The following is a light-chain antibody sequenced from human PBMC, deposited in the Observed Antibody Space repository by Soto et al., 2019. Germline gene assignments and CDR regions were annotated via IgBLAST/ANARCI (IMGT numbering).Light chain of an antibody. Sequence: DIQMTQSPSSLSASVGDRVTITCRASQSIRSYLNWYQQKPGKAPKLLIYAASSLQSGVPSRFSCSGSGTDFTLTISSLQPEDFATYYCQQSYSTPRTFGQAIKVEIK. CDR2: AAS. V-gene: IGKV1-39*01. CDR3: QQSYSTPRT. J-gene: IGKJ1*01. CDR1: QSIRSY.